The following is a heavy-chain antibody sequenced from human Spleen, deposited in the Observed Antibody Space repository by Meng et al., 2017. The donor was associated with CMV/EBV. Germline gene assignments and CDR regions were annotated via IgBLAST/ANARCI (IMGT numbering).Heavy chain of an antibody. CDR1: GGSFSGYY. Sequence: SETLSLTCAVYGGSFSGYYWSWVRQPPGKGLEWIGEINHSGSTNYNPSLKSRVTISVDTSKNQFSLKLSSVTAADTAVYYCARANFRFYYYYGMDVWGQGTTVTVSS. V-gene: IGHV4-34*01. J-gene: IGHJ6*02. CDR3: ARANFRFYYYYGMDV. CDR2: INHSGST.